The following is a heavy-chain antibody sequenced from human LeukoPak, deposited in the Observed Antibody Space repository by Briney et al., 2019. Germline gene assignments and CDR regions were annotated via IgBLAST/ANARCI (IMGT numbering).Heavy chain of an antibody. CDR1: GFPFSSYA. CDR3: ARDQRYCSSSSCPWEPFDY. Sequence: GGSLRLSCAASGFPFSSYAMGWVRQAPGKGLEWVSTISGSGDSTYYADSVMGRFTISRDNAKNSLYLQMNSLRAEDTAVYYCARDQRYCSSSSCPWEPFDYWGQGTLVTVSS. J-gene: IGHJ4*02. D-gene: IGHD2-2*01. V-gene: IGHV3-23*01. CDR2: ISGSGDST.